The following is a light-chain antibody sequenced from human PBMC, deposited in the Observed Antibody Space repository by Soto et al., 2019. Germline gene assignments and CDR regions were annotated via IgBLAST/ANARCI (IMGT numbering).Light chain of an antibody. J-gene: IGLJ1*01. CDR2: DVH. CDR3: CSFAGDPYV. Sequence: QSVLTQPRPVSASPGQSVAISCPGTSSDVGGYDYVSWYQQHPGKAPKLMIYDVHKRPSGVPDRFSGSKSGNTASLTISGLQAEDEADYYCCSFAGDPYVFGTGTKVTVL. CDR1: SSDVGGYDY. V-gene: IGLV2-11*01.